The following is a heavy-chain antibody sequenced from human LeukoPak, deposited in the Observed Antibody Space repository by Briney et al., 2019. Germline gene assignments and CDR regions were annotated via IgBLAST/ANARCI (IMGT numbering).Heavy chain of an antibody. CDR1: GFTFDDYI. Sequence: GGSLRLSCAASGFTFDDYIMHWVRQAPGKGLEWVSLISWDGDTTYYADSVKGRFTSSRDNSKNSLYLQMNSLRAEDTALYHCVRVSSSYYGSGSYYYSATKYYYYMDVWGKGTTVTISS. CDR2: ISWDGDTT. V-gene: IGHV3-43*01. CDR3: VRVSSSYYGSGSYYYSATKYYYYMDV. J-gene: IGHJ6*03. D-gene: IGHD3-10*01.